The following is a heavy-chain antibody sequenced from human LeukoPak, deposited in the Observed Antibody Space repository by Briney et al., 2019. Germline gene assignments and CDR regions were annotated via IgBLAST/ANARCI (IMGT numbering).Heavy chain of an antibody. D-gene: IGHD1-26*01. CDR3: ARVRFSGSYYFDY. CDR2: IIPIFGTA. J-gene: IGHJ4*02. V-gene: IGHV1-69*05. Sequence: SVKVSCKASGGTFSSYAISWVRQAPGQGLEWMGGIIPIFGTANYAQKLQGRVTITTDGSTSTAYMELSSLRSEDTAVYYCARVRFSGSYYFDYWGQGTLVTVSS. CDR1: GGTFSSYA.